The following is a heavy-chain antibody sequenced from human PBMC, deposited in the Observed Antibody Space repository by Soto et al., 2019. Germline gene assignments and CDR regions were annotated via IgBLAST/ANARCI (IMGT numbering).Heavy chain of an antibody. V-gene: IGHV4-31*03. J-gene: IGHJ4*02. D-gene: IGHD3-3*01. CDR3: ARAFWSGYALDY. CDR1: GGSISSGGYY. CDR2: IYYSGST. Sequence: SETLSLTCTVSGGSISSGGYYWSWIRQHPGKGLEWIGYIYYSGSTYYNPSLKSRVTISVDTSKNQFSLKLSSVTAADTAVYYCARAFWSGYALDYWGQGTLVTVSS.